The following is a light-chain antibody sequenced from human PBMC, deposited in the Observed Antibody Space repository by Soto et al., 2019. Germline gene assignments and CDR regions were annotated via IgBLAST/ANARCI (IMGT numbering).Light chain of an antibody. V-gene: IGKV3-20*01. CDR1: QSVSSSY. Sequence: EIVLTHSPGTLSLSPGERATLSCRASQSVSSSYLIWYQQKPGQAPRLLIYGAYSNAPAIPDRFSGSGSETYFSLTISRLHLECPAVYYCQQSSRSLFTFGGATKLDIK. J-gene: IGKJ3*01. CDR3: QQSSRSLFT. CDR2: GAY.